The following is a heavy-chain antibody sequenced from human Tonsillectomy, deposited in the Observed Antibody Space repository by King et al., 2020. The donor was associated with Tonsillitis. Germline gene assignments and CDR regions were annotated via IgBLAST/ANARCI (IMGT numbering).Heavy chain of an antibody. Sequence: QLQESGPGLVKPSETLSLTCAVSGGSISSSPYYWGWIRQPPGKGLEWIGSFYYTGNTYHNPSLKSRVTISVDTSKNQFSLSLTSVTAADTAVYYCARDYGLNWGQGTLVTVSS. CDR3: ARDYGLN. CDR2: FYYTGNT. V-gene: IGHV4-39*01. J-gene: IGHJ4*02. D-gene: IGHD4-17*01. CDR1: GGSISSSPYY.